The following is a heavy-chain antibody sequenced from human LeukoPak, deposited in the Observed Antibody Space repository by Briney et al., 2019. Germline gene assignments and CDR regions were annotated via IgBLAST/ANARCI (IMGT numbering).Heavy chain of an antibody. J-gene: IGHJ4*02. CDR3: AKDFRIGYSAHFDY. CDR1: GFTFRSHA. D-gene: IGHD2-21*01. CDR2: IYKNGGTT. V-gene: IGHV3-23*01. Sequence: GGSLRLSCVGSGFTFRSHAMSWVRQAPEKGLEFVSGIYKNGGTTYYADSVKGRFSISRDNPKNTLYLQMDSLRGEDTAVYYCAKDFRIGYSAHFDYWGQGALVTVSS.